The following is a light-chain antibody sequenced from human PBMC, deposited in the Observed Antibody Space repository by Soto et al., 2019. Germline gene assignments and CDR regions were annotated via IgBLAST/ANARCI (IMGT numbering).Light chain of an antibody. CDR1: SSDVGGYNY. CDR2: EVS. Sequence: QSALTQPASVSGSPGQSITISCTGTSSDVGGYNYVSWYQQHPGKAPKLMIYEVSNRPSGVSNRFSGSKSGNTASLTISGLQAEDEADYYCSSYTSSSTHHYVFGTGTKVTVL. CDR3: SSYTSSSTHHYV. J-gene: IGLJ1*01. V-gene: IGLV2-14*01.